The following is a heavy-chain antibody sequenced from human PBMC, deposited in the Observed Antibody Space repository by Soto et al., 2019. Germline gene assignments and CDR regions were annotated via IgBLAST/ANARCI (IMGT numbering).Heavy chain of an antibody. CDR2: ISSSSSTI. CDR3: ARDYYDSSGYSAVFDY. Sequence: EVQLVESGGGLVQPGGSLRLSCAASGFTFSSYSMNWVRQAPGKGLEWVSYISSSSSTIYYADSVKGRFTISRDNAKNSLYLQMNSLRAEDTAVYYCARDYYDSSGYSAVFDYWGQGTLVTVSS. D-gene: IGHD3-22*01. J-gene: IGHJ4*02. V-gene: IGHV3-48*01. CDR1: GFTFSSYS.